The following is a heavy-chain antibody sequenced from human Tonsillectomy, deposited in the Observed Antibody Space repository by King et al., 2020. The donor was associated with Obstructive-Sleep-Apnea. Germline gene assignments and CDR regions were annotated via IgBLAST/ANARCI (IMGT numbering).Heavy chain of an antibody. CDR2: IRYDGSSY. CDR1: GFTFSSYG. Sequence: VQLVESGGGVVQPGRSLRLSCAASGFTFSSYGMQWVRQAPGKGLEWVAFIRYDGSSYFYADSVKGRFTISRENSNNTLFLHMSSLRPEDTAVYYCAKNSGRGDWAPFDYWGQGALVTVSS. J-gene: IGHJ4*02. CDR3: AKNSGRGDWAPFDY. D-gene: IGHD2-21*02. V-gene: IGHV3-30*02.